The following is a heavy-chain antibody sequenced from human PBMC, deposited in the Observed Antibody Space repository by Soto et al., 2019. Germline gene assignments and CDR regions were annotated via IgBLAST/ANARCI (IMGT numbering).Heavy chain of an antibody. CDR1: GYTFTSYG. J-gene: IGHJ4*02. CDR2: ISPYNGNT. V-gene: IGHV1-18*01. CDR3: ARAGGYYYESSGYYLDY. Sequence: ASVKVSCKASGYTFTSYGISWVRQAPGQGLEWMGWISPYNGNTNYAQKFQGRVTMTADKSTSTAYMELSSLRFDDTAVYYCARAGGYYYESSGYYLDYWGQGTLVTVSS. D-gene: IGHD3-22*01.